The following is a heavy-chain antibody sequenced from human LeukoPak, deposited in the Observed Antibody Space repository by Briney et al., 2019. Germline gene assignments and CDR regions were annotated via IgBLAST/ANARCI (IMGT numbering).Heavy chain of an antibody. CDR2: ISWNSGSI. J-gene: IGHJ3*02. CDR1: GFTFDDYA. V-gene: IGHV3-9*01. CDR3: AKVSPGYYYDSSGYLFGAFDI. Sequence: GGSLRLSCAASGFTFDDYAMHWVRQAPGKGLEWVSGISWNSGSIGYADSVKGRFTTSRDNAKNSLYLQMNSLRAEDTALYYCAKVSPGYYYDSSGYLFGAFDIWGQGTMVTVSS. D-gene: IGHD3-22*01.